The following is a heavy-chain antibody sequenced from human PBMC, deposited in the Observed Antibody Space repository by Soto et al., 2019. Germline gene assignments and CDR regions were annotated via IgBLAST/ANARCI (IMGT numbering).Heavy chain of an antibody. Sequence: QVQLVQSGAEVKKPGSSVKVSCKASGGTFSSYAISWVRQAPGQGLEWMGGIIPIFGTANYAQKFQGRVTITADESTRTAYMELSSLRSEDTAVYYCARPYYYGSGSYYNGPVGLGHYYGMDVWGQGTTVTVSS. CDR2: IIPIFGTA. J-gene: IGHJ6*02. D-gene: IGHD3-10*01. CDR3: ARPYYYGSGSYYNGPVGLGHYYGMDV. CDR1: GGTFSSYA. V-gene: IGHV1-69*12.